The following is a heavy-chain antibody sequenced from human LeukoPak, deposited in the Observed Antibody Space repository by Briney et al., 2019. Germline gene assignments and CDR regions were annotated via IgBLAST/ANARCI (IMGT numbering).Heavy chain of an antibody. D-gene: IGHD2-21*01. J-gene: IGHJ4*02. V-gene: IGHV3-23*01. Sequence: GGSLRLSCAASGFIFSDYGMSWVRQAPGKGLEWVSGISGSGGGTYYADSVQGRFTISRDNSKNTLYLHMNSLRVDDTALYYCSKGRIAPDDWGQGTLVTVSS. CDR2: ISGSGGGT. CDR1: GFIFSDYG. CDR3: SKGRIAPDD.